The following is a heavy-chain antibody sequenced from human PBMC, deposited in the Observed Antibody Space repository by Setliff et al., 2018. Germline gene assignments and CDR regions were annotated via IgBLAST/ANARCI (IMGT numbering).Heavy chain of an antibody. J-gene: IGHJ4*02. CDR2: IYPDGTT. CDR3: ARGINSVSRTPKY. D-gene: IGHD1-26*01. Sequence: LSLTCIVSADSMNNNFRTWIRRPPGKGLEWIGYIYPDGTTNYNPSLKSRMTISLDMSKNQSSLTLRSVTAADTAMYYCARGINSVSRTPKYWGRGTLVTVS. V-gene: IGHV4-4*08. CDR1: ADSMNNNF.